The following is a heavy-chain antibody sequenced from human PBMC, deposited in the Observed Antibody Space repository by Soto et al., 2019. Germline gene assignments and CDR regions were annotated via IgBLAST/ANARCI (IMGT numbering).Heavy chain of an antibody. CDR3: ARRRGPPLYDSSGHIDY. V-gene: IGHV3-20*04. D-gene: IGHD3-22*01. CDR2: INWNGGST. CDR1: GFTFDDYG. J-gene: IGHJ4*02. Sequence: GGSLRLSCAASGFTFDDYGMSWVRQAPGKGLEWVSGINWNGGSTGYADSVKGRFTISRDNAKNSLYLQMNSLRAEDTALYYCARRRGPPLYDSSGHIDYWGQGTLVTVSS.